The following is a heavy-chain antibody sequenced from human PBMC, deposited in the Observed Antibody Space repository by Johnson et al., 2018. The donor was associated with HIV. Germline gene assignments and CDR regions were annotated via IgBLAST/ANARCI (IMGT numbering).Heavy chain of an antibody. CDR1: GFTFSSYA. Sequence: QVQLVESGGGVVQPGRSLRLSCAASGFTFSSYAMHWVRQAPGKGLEWVAIIYYDGTNKYYADSVKGRFTISRDNSKNTLSLQMNSLKTEDTAVYYCALSYSLDAFDIWGQGTMVTVSS. CDR3: ALSYSLDAFDI. V-gene: IGHV3-33*01. J-gene: IGHJ3*02. CDR2: IYYDGTNK. D-gene: IGHD2-21*01.